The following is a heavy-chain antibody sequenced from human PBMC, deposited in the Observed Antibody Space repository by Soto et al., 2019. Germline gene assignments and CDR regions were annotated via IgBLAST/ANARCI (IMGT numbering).Heavy chain of an antibody. V-gene: IGHV1-69*13. Sequence: SVKVSCKASGGTFRSYAISWVRQAPGQGLEWMGGIIPIFGTANYAQKFQGRVTITADGSTSTAYMELSSLRSEDTAVYFCARSDYYVAQQVFQHWGQGTLVTVSS. CDR2: IIPIFGTA. D-gene: IGHD3-10*02. J-gene: IGHJ1*01. CDR3: ARSDYYVAQQVFQH. CDR1: GGTFRSYA.